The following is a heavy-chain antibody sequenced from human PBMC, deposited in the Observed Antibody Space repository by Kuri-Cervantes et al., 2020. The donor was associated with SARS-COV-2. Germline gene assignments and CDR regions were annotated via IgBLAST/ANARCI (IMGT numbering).Heavy chain of an antibody. V-gene: IGHV4-61*02. Sequence: LRLSCTVSGGSISSGSYYWSWIRQPAGKGLEWIGRIYTSGSTNYNPSLKSRVTISVDTSKNQFSLKLSSVTAADTAVYYCARGPAHDFWSGYRFDYWGQGTLVTVSS. CDR1: GGSISSGSYY. D-gene: IGHD3-3*01. CDR2: IYTSGST. J-gene: IGHJ4*02. CDR3: ARGPAHDFWSGYRFDY.